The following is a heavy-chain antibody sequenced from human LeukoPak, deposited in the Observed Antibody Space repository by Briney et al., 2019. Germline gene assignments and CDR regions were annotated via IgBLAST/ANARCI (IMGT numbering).Heavy chain of an antibody. CDR3: AKFALQADPFDY. D-gene: IGHD4-4*01. CDR1: GFTFRSYA. CDR2: ISGSDGGT. V-gene: IGHV3-23*01. J-gene: IGHJ4*02. Sequence: GGSLRFSWAASGFTFRSYAMNWVPQAPGKGLEWVSTISGSDGGTYYADSVKGRFTISRDNSKNTLYLQMNSLRGEDTAIYYCAKFALQADPFDYWGQGTLVTVSS.